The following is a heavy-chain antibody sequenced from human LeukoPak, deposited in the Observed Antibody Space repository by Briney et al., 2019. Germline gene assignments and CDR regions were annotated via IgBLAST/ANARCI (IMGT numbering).Heavy chain of an antibody. V-gene: IGHV3-7*01. CDR1: GFTFGYFW. J-gene: IGHJ4*02. Sequence: GGSLRLSCAASGFTFGYFWMSWVRQAPGRGLQWVASMKGDGSLIHYVDSVKGRFTISRDNARNSLYLQMNSLRAEDTAVYYCARQYYGSGSYPDYWGQGTLVTVSS. CDR3: ARQYYGSGSYPDY. CDR2: MKGDGSLI. D-gene: IGHD3-10*01.